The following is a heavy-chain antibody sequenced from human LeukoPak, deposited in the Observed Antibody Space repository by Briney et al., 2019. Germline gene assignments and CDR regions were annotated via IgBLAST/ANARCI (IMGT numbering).Heavy chain of an antibody. CDR3: ARGGWFGELLHFDY. D-gene: IGHD3-10*01. Sequence: ASVKVSCKASGGTFSSYAISWVRQAPGQGLEWMGGIIPIFGTANYAQKFQGRVTITADESTSTAYMELSSLRSEDTAVYYCARGGWFGELLHFDYWGQGTLSPSPQ. V-gene: IGHV1-69*13. CDR1: GGTFSSYA. CDR2: IIPIFGTA. J-gene: IGHJ4*02.